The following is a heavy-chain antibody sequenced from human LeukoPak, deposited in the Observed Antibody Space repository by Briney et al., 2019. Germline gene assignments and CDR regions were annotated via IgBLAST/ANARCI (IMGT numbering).Heavy chain of an antibody. J-gene: IGHJ6*02. Sequence: SETLSLTCTVSGGSIGSYYWSWIRQPPGKGLGGIGYIYYSGSTNYNPSLKSRVTISVDTSKNQFSLKLSSVTAADTAVYYCARGRSDYYYYGMDVWGQGTTVTVSS. CDR2: IYYSGST. V-gene: IGHV4-59*13. CDR3: ARGRSDYYYYGMDV. CDR1: GGSIGSYY.